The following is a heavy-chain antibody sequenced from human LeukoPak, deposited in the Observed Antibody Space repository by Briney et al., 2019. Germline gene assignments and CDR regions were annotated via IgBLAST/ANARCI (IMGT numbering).Heavy chain of an antibody. J-gene: IGHJ4*02. V-gene: IGHV3-23*01. CDR1: GFTFSSYG. D-gene: IGHD3-10*01. Sequence: PGGTLRLSCAASGFTFSSYGMSWVRQAPGKGLEWVSAISGSGGSTYYADSVKGRFTISRDNSKNTLYLQMNSLRAEDTALYYCAKDFSGRFGEGLFDYWGQGTLVTVSS. CDR2: ISGSGGST. CDR3: AKDFSGRFGEGLFDY.